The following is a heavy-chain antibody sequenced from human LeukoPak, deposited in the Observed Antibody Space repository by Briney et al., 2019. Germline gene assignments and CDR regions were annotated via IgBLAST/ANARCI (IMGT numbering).Heavy chain of an antibody. CDR2: IIPIFGTA. V-gene: IGHV1-69*05. J-gene: IGHJ5*02. CDR1: GGTFSSHA. D-gene: IGHD3-10*01. CDR3: ARVLRGSYNWFDP. Sequence: ASVKVSCKASGGTFSSHAISWVRQAPGQGLEWMGGIIPIFGTANYAQKFQGRVTITTDESTSTAYMELRSLRSEDTAVYYCARVLRGSYNWFDPWGQGTLVTVSS.